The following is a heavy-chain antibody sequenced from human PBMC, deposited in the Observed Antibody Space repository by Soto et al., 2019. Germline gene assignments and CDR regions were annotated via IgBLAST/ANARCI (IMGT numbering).Heavy chain of an antibody. CDR3: AREVRATFDP. V-gene: IGHV3-7*01. J-gene: IGHJ5*02. CDR1: GFTFNTYW. Sequence: EVQLVESGGGLVQPGGSLRLSCAASGFTFNTYWMAWVRQAPGKGPEWVTSIKQDGSETFYMDSVRGRFTISRDNAKNSLYLQMNSLRAEDMAVYYCAREVRATFDPWGQGTLVTVSS. CDR2: IKQDGSET. D-gene: IGHD1-26*01.